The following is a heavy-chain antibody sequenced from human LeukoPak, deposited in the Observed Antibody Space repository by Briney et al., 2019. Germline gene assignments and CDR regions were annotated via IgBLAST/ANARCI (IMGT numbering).Heavy chain of an antibody. CDR3: ARRRYYYGSGSYPLDY. CDR1: GGSFSGYY. D-gene: IGHD3-10*01. V-gene: IGHV4-34*01. Sequence: SETLSLTCAVYGGSFSGYYRSWIRQPPGKGLEWIGEINHSGSTNYNPSLKSRVTISVDTSKNQFSLKLSSVTAADTAVYYCARRRYYYGSGSYPLDYWGQGTLVTVSS. J-gene: IGHJ4*02. CDR2: INHSGST.